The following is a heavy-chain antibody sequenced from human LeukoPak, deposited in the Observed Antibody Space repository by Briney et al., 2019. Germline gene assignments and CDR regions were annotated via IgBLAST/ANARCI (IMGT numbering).Heavy chain of an antibody. D-gene: IGHD3-22*01. V-gene: IGHV4-39*07. J-gene: IGHJ4*02. CDR3: ARDRDSSGTVADY. CDR2: IYYSGST. CDR1: GGSISSSSYY. Sequence: PSETLSLTCTVSGGSISSSSYYWDWIRQPPGKGLEWIGSIYYSGSTYYNPSLKSRVTISVDTSKNQFSLQLSSVTAADTAVYYCARDRDSSGTVADYWGQGTLVTVSS.